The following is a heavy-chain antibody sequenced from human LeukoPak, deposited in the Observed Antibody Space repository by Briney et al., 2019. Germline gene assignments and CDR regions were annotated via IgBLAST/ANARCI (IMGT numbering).Heavy chain of an antibody. Sequence: PGGSLRLSCAASGFTYRNYWMSWVRQAPGKGLEWVANIKHDGSEKYYADSVKGRFTISRDNSKNTLYLQMNSLRAEDTAVYYCAKGLYDFWSGYSSNGMDVWGQGTMVTVSS. CDR3: AKGLYDFWSGYSSNGMDV. D-gene: IGHD3-3*01. CDR2: IKHDGSEK. J-gene: IGHJ6*02. CDR1: GFTYRNYW. V-gene: IGHV3-7*02.